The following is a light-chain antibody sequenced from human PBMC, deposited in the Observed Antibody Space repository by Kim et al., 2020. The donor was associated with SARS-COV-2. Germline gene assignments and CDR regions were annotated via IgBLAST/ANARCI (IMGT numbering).Light chain of an antibody. CDR1: QSVTSNY. J-gene: IGKJ1*01. Sequence: SPGERATLSFRASQSVTSNYLAWYQQKPGQAPRLLIYGASSRATGIPDRFRGSGSGTDFTLTISRLEPEDFAVYYCQQYGSSPRTFGQGTKVEIK. CDR2: GAS. V-gene: IGKV3-20*01. CDR3: QQYGSSPRT.